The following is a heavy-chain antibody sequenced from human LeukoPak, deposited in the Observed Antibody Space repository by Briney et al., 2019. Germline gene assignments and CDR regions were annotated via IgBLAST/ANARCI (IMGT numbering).Heavy chain of an antibody. D-gene: IGHD3-22*01. Sequence: SETLSLTCTVSGGSLSSSSYYWGWIRQTPGKGLEWIGNIYYSGSTYYNPSLKSRVTISVDTSKNQFSLKLSSVTAADTAVYYCARDRGKGGYYSSYYYYYGMDVWGQGTTVTVSS. V-gene: IGHV4-39*02. CDR2: IYYSGST. CDR3: ARDRGKGGYYSSYYYYYGMDV. J-gene: IGHJ6*02. CDR1: GGSLSSSSYY.